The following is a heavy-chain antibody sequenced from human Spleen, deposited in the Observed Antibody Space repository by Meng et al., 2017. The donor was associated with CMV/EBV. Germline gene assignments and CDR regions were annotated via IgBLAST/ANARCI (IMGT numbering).Heavy chain of an antibody. CDR2: IYPGDSDT. J-gene: IGHJ4*02. CDR1: GYSFTGYW. V-gene: IGHV5-51*01. D-gene: IGHD2-15*01. Sequence: KVSCKGSGYSFTGYWIGWVRQMPGKGLEWMGSIYPGDSDTRYSPSFRGQVTISVDKSSGTAYLQWSSLKASDTAIYYCARTYCSGGACYSVDYWGQGALVTVSS. CDR3: ARTYCSGGACYSVDY.